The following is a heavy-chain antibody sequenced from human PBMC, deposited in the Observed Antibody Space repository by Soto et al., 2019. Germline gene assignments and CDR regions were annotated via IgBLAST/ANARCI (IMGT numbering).Heavy chain of an antibody. Sequence: PGRSMEVWSVASGFTFNKYALAWVRQDPGKGLEWVSAISGSGASTYDADSVKGRFTISRDNSNNTLYLQMNSLRAEDKAVYYCATTPGVITVITCFGLWAQGTPVTVSS. CDR2: ISGSGAST. D-gene: IGHD3-16*01. CDR3: ATTPGVITVITCFGL. J-gene: IGHJ1*01. V-gene: IGHV3-23*01. CDR1: GFTFNKYA.